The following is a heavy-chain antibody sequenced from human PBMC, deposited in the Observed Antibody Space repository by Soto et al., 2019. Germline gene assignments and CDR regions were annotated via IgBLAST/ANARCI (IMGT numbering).Heavy chain of an antibody. CDR2: IIPILGIA. Sequence: QVQLVQSGAAVKKPGSSVKVSCKASGGTFSSYTISWVGQAPGQGLEWMGRIIPILGIANYAQKFQGRVTITADKSTSTAYMELSSLRSEDTAVYYCARAPVVVTATRYYFDYWGQGTLVTVSS. J-gene: IGHJ4*02. V-gene: IGHV1-69*02. CDR1: GGTFSSYT. CDR3: ARAPVVVTATRYYFDY. D-gene: IGHD2-21*02.